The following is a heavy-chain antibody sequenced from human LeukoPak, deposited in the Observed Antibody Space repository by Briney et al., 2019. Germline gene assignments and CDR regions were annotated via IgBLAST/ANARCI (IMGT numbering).Heavy chain of an antibody. CDR1: GFTVSSNY. D-gene: IGHD2-15*01. V-gene: IGHV3-23*01. Sequence: PGGSLRLSCAASGFTVSSNYTSWVRQAPGKGLEWVSVISGSGGSTYYADSVKGRFTISRDNSKNTLYLQMNSLRAEDTAVYYCAKGRWYYMDVWGKGTTVTVSS. CDR2: ISGSGGST. J-gene: IGHJ6*03. CDR3: AKGRWYYMDV.